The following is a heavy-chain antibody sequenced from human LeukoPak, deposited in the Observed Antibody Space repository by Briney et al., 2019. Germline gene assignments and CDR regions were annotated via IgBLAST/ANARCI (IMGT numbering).Heavy chain of an antibody. D-gene: IGHD2-15*01. J-gene: IGHJ4*02. CDR3: ARHAHCSGGTCYSYYFDY. CDR2: IYYSGST. V-gene: IGHV4-39*01. Sequence: SETLSLTCIVSGGSISGSNYYWGWIRQPPGKGLEWIGSIYYSGSTYYNPSLKSRVTISVDTSKNQPSLKLISVTAADTAVYYCARHAHCSGGTCYSYYFDYWGQGTLVTVSS. CDR1: GGSISGSNYY.